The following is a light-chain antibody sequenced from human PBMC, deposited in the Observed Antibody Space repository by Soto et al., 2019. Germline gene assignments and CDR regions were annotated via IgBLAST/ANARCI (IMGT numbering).Light chain of an antibody. V-gene: IGKV1-39*01. CDR3: QQSHSSPLT. CDR1: QSIGPY. CDR2: VAS. Sequence: DIQMTQSPSSLSASVGDRVTITCRASQSIGPYLSWYQQKPGKPPSLLIYVASACEGGVPSRFSGSGSGTDFTLTISSLQPEDFATYFCQQSHSSPLTFGQGTKVEI. J-gene: IGKJ1*01.